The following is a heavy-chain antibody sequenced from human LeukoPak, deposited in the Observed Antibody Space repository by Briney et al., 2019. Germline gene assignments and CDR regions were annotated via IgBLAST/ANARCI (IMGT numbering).Heavy chain of an antibody. V-gene: IGHV3-30-3*01. CDR2: ISYDGSNK. CDR1: GFTFSSYA. J-gene: IGHJ4*02. Sequence: GRSLRLSCAASGFTFSSYAMHWVRQAPGKGLEWVAVISYDGSNKYYADSVKGRFTISRDNSKNTLYLQMNSLRAEDTAVYYCARDRSGSHWGPDYWGQGTLVTVSS. CDR3: ARDRSGSHWGPDY. D-gene: IGHD1-26*01.